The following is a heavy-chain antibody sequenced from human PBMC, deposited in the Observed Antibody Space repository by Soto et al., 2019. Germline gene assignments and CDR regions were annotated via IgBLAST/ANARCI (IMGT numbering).Heavy chain of an antibody. CDR3: GRLEGLATISYYFDY. D-gene: IGHD3-9*01. CDR2: VYYSGST. CDR1: GGSISSSSYY. V-gene: IGHV4-39*01. Sequence: SETLSLTCTVSGGSISSSSYYWGWIRQPPGKGLEWIGGVYYSGSTYYNPSLESRVTISVDKSKNQFSLKLMSLSAADTAVYYCGRLEGLATISYYFDYWGQGALVTVSS. J-gene: IGHJ4*02.